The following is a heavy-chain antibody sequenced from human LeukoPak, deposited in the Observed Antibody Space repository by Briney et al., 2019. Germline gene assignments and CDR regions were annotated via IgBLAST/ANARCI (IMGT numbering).Heavy chain of an antibody. CDR1: GFTFSSYG. J-gene: IGHJ4*02. CDR3: YYVSSGYYHFDY. CDR2: IRYDGSNK. V-gene: IGHV3-30*02. D-gene: IGHD3-22*01. Sequence: GGSLRLSCAASGFTFSSYGMHWVRQAPGKGLEWVAFIRYDGSNKYYADSVKGRFTISRDNSKNTLYLQMNSLRAEDTAVYYCYYVSSGYYHFDYWGQGTLVTVSS.